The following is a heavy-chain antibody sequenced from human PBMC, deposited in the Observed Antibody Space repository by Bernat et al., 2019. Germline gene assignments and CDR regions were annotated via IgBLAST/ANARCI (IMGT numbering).Heavy chain of an antibody. CDR3: ASGAAGVGGYYFDY. CDR2: INPNSGGT. J-gene: IGHJ4*02. CDR1: GYTFTGYY. D-gene: IGHD6-13*01. V-gene: IGHV1-2*04. Sequence: QVQLVQSGAEVKKPGASVKVSCKASGYTFTGYYMHWVRQAPGQGLEWMGGINPNSGGTNYAQKFQGWVTMTRKTSISTAYMELGRLRSDDTAVYYCASGAAGVGGYYFDYWGQGTLVTVSS.